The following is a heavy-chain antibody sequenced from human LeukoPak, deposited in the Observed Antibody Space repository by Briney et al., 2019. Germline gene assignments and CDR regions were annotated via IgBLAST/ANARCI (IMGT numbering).Heavy chain of an antibody. CDR1: GYTFTSYG. Sequence: ASVKVSCKASGYTFTSYGISWVRQAPGQGLEWMGWISAYNGNTNYAQKLQGRVTMTTDTSTSTAYMELRSLRSDDTAVYYCARRAYGSGSPKFDYWGQGTLVTVSS. CDR2: ISAYNGNT. D-gene: IGHD3-10*01. V-gene: IGHV1-18*01. CDR3: ARRAYGSGSPKFDY. J-gene: IGHJ4*02.